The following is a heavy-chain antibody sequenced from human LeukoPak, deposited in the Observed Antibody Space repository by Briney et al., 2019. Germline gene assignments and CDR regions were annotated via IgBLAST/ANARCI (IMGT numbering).Heavy chain of an antibody. J-gene: IGHJ4*02. CDR3: AREDSSGLDY. CDR1: GFTFSSYG. V-gene: IGHV3-30*02. Sequence: PGGSLRLSCAASGFTFSSYGMHWVRQAPGKGLEWVAFIRYDGSNKYYADSVKGRFTISRDNSKNTPYLQMNSLRAEDTAIYYCAREDSSGLDYWGQGTLVTVSS. CDR2: IRYDGSNK. D-gene: IGHD6-19*01.